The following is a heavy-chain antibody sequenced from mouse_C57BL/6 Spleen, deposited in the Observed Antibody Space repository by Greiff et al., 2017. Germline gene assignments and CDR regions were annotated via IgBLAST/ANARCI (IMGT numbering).Heavy chain of an antibody. CDR2: IRNKANGYTT. V-gene: IGHV7-3*01. J-gene: IGHJ4*01. CDR3: ARSPDPYYYAMDY. CDR1: GFTFTDYY. Sequence: EVQLVESGGGLVQPGGSLSLSCAASGFTFTDYYMSWVRQPPGKALEWLGFIRNKANGYTTEYSASVKGRFTISRDNSQSILYLQMNALRAEDSATYYCARSPDPYYYAMDYWGQGTSVTVSS.